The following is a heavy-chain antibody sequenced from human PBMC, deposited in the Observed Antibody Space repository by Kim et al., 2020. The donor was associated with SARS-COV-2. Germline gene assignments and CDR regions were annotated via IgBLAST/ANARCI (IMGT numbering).Heavy chain of an antibody. Sequence: SETLSLTCTVSGGSMRDSNAYWAWIRQSPDKGLEWIGSVFFSGSAYHQPSLRSRVSLIADPSKNQFSLNVRSLTAADTAVYYCARSRGDRRVIIRGALDIWGQGTMVTVSS. D-gene: IGHD3-10*01. CDR2: VFFSGSA. CDR3: ARSRGDRRVIIRGALDI. CDR1: GGSMRDSNAY. V-gene: IGHV4-39*01. J-gene: IGHJ3*02.